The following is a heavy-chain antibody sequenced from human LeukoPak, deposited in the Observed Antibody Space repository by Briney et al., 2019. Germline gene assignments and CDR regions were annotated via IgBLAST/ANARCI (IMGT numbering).Heavy chain of an antibody. Sequence: GGSLRLSCAASGFTFSRSWMTWVRQAPGKGLEWVASINEDGSEIHYVDSVKGRFTISRDNAKNSLYLQMNSLRAEDTAVYYCARDSSLGAISDYWGQGTLVTVSS. CDR3: ARDSSLGAISDY. D-gene: IGHD1-26*01. V-gene: IGHV3-7*01. CDR1: GFTFSRSW. CDR2: INEDGSEI. J-gene: IGHJ4*02.